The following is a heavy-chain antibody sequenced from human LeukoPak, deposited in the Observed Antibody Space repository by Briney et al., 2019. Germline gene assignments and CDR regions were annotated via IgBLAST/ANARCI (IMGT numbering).Heavy chain of an antibody. CDR1: GGSISSGGYY. J-gene: IGHJ5*02. CDR3: ARDSRGGYCSSTSCYSSWFDP. CDR2: IYYSGST. V-gene: IGHV4-31*03. D-gene: IGHD2-2*01. Sequence: SETLSLTCTVSGGSISSGGYYWSWIRQHPGEGLEWIGYIYYSGSTYYNPSLKSRVTISVDTSKNQFSLKLSSVTAADTAVYYCARDSRGGYCSSTSCYSSWFDPWGQGTLVTVSS.